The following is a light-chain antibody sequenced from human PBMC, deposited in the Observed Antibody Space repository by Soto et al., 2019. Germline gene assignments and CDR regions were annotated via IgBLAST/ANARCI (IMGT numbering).Light chain of an antibody. Sequence: VLPQSPYTLSLSPGDRVTLSCRASQSVRSSFLAWYQQKPGQPPRLLIYGASNKSTGIPDRFSGSASGTDFTLTISRLEPDDSAVYYCQQYHDSPMITFGQGTKLEIK. CDR2: GAS. CDR1: QSVRSSF. V-gene: IGKV3-20*01. CDR3: QQYHDSPMIT. J-gene: IGKJ2*01.